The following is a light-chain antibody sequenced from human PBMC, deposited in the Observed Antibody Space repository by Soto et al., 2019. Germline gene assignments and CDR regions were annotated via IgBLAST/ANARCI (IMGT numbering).Light chain of an antibody. J-gene: IGLJ3*02. Sequence: QSALTQPASVSGSPGQSITISCTGTSSDVGGYNYVSWYQQHPGKAPKLMIYEVSNRPSGVSNRFSGSKSGNTASLIISGLQAEDEADYYCNSYTSSSALVFGGGTKLTVL. CDR2: EVS. CDR3: NSYTSSSALV. CDR1: SSDVGGYNY. V-gene: IGLV2-14*01.